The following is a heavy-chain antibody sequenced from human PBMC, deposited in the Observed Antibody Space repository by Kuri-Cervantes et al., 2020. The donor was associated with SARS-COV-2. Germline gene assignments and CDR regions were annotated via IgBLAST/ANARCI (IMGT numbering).Heavy chain of an antibody. D-gene: IGHD2-15*01. J-gene: IGHJ4*02. CDR3: AREAFGYCSGGSCYSHY. V-gene: IGHV3-7*01. CDR2: IKQDGSEK. CDR1: GITFSSYW. Sequence: LSLTCAGSGITFSSYWMNWVRQAPGKGLEWVANIKQDGSEKYYVDSVKGRFTISRDNAKNSLYLQMNSLRAEDTAVYYCAREAFGYCSGGSCYSHYWGQGTLVTVSS.